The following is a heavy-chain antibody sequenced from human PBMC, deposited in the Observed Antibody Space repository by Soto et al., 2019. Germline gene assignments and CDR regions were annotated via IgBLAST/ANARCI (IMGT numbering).Heavy chain of an antibody. Sequence: PSETLSLTCTVSGDSVSSDNYYWTWIRQPPGKGLEWIGYIYSSGSTNYNPSLKSRVTISLDTSSNQFSLKLTSVTAADTAVYYCARDIRGYSRAFDYWGQGTRVTSPQ. CDR1: GDSVSSDNYY. V-gene: IGHV4-61*01. CDR3: ARDIRGYSRAFDY. CDR2: IYSSGST. J-gene: IGHJ4*02. D-gene: IGHD5-18*01.